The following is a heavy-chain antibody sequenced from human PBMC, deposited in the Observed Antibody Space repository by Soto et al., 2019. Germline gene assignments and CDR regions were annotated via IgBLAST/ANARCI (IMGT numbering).Heavy chain of an antibody. D-gene: IGHD3-16*01. CDR2: IYYSGST. V-gene: IGHV4-31*03. CDR3: ARGPSVWGSLIDY. J-gene: IGHJ4*02. CDR1: GGSISSGGYY. Sequence: QVQLQESGPGLVKPSQTLSLTCTVSGGSISSGGYYWSWIRQHPGKGLEWIGYIYYSGSTYYNPSLKSRVXXSXDTXKNQFSLKLSSVTAADTAVYYCARGPSVWGSLIDYWGQGTLVTVSS.